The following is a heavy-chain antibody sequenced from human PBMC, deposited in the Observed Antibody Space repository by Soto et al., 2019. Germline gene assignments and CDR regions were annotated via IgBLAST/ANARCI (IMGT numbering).Heavy chain of an antibody. Sequence: SETLSLTCTVSGAPIRSSSYHWGWIRQPPGRGLEWIGSIYYSGNTYYSPSLQSRVTLSIDTSRDQFSLKLSSVSAADTAVYYCARWGRDIVVLQAANSPWFDPWGQGTLVTVSS. J-gene: IGHJ5*02. CDR2: IYYSGNT. V-gene: IGHV4-39*01. CDR3: ARWGRDIVVLQAANSPWFDP. CDR1: GAPIRSSSYH. D-gene: IGHD2-2*01.